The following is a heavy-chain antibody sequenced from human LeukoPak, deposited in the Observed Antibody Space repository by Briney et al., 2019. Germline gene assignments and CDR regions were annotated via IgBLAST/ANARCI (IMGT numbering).Heavy chain of an antibody. V-gene: IGHV1-69*05. CDR2: IIPIFGTA. CDR1: GGTFSSYA. CDR3: ATESTHVYYYDSYTD. D-gene: IGHD3-22*01. Sequence: WASVKVSCKASGGTFSSYAISWVRQAPGQGLEWMGGIIPIFGTANYAQKFQGRVTMTRDTSISTAYMELSRLRSDDTAVYYCATESTHVYYYDSYTDWGQGTLVTVSS. J-gene: IGHJ4*02.